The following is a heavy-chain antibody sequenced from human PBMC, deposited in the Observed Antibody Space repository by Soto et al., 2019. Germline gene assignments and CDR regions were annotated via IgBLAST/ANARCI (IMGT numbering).Heavy chain of an antibody. CDR1: GYSFTSYS. CDR2: MHGGNGNT. J-gene: IGHJ4*02. CDR3: ARGIVVAGFTLDN. D-gene: IGHD6-13*01. Sequence: ASVKVSCKASGYSFTSYSMHWVRQAPGQRLEWMGWMHGGNGNTQFSQKFQDRVTVTRDTSANTAFMELSSLRSEDRAIYYCARGIVVAGFTLDNWGQGTPVTVSS. V-gene: IGHV1-3*01.